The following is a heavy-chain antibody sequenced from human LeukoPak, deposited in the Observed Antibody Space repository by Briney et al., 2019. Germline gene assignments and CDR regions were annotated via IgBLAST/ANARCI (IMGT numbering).Heavy chain of an antibody. D-gene: IGHD1-26*01. V-gene: IGHV3-23*01. CDR1: GFPFSSHA. CDR3: VREAVYWSPVCVKTLWFDP. Sequence: PGGSLRLSCAASGFPFSSHAMSWVRQPPGEGLEWVAAISNGGTCYTDSVRGRLASSRDDSTNTVYLHMNSLRGEDTALYHCVREAVYWSPVCVKTLWFDPWGEGTLVTVSS. CDR2: ISNGGT. J-gene: IGHJ5*02.